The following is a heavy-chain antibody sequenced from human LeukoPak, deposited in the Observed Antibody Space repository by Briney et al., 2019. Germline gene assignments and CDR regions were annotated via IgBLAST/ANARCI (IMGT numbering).Heavy chain of an antibody. Sequence: PGGSLRLSCAASGFTFSNYAMHWIRQAPGKGLEWVAVISYDGSNKYYADSVKGRFTISRDNSKNTLFLQMNSLRAEDTAVYYCARAQERSGWYTNDAFDIWGQGTMVTVSS. D-gene: IGHD6-19*01. CDR1: GFTFSNYA. V-gene: IGHV3-30-3*01. CDR3: ARAQERSGWYTNDAFDI. J-gene: IGHJ3*02. CDR2: ISYDGSNK.